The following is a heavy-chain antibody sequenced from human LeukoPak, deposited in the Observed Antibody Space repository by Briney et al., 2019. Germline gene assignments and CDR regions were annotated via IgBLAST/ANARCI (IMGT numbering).Heavy chain of an antibody. CDR2: ISWSTTTV. V-gene: IGHV3-48*04. CDR3: ARGHMVEATVESSDV. Sequence: PGGSLRLSCAASGFTFSIYNMNWVRQAPGKGLEWVSYISWSTTTVYYADSVKGRFTISRDNAKNSVYLQMDSLRAEDTAVYYCARGHMVEATVESSDVWGQGTMVTVSS. CDR1: GFTFSIYN. D-gene: IGHD1-26*01. J-gene: IGHJ3*01.